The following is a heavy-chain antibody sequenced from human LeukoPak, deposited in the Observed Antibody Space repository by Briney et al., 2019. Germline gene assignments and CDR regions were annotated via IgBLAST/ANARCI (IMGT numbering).Heavy chain of an antibody. CDR3: ATSHDSAGND. CDR1: GFAFSDFW. CDR2: IRHDGNAK. V-gene: IGHV3-7*01. D-gene: IGHD2-15*01. J-gene: IGHJ4*02. Sequence: GRSLRLSCAASGFAFSDFWMSWVRQAPGKGLEWVANIRHDGNAKNYVPSVRGRFTFSRDNAKNSLYLQMNSLTVEDTAVYYCATSHDSAGNDWGQGTLVTVSS.